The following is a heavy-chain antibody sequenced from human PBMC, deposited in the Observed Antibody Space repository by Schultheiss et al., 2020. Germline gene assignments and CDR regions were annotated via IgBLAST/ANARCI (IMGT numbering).Heavy chain of an antibody. J-gene: IGHJ4*02. Sequence: SETLSLTCTVSGGSISSGGYYWSWIRPPPGKGLEWIGEINHSGSTNYNPSLKSRVTISVDTSKNQFSLKLSSVTAADTAVYYCARGRMQWLVWGQGTLVTVSS. CDR3: ARGRMQWLV. CDR1: GGSISSGGYY. D-gene: IGHD6-19*01. CDR2: INHSGST. V-gene: IGHV4-61*08.